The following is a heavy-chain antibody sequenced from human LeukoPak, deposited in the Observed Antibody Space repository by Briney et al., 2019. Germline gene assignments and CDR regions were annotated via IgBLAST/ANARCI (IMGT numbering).Heavy chain of an antibody. CDR1: GFTLSSYA. Sequence: GGSLRLSCAASGFTLSSYAMSWVRQAPGKGLEWVSGISGSGGSTYCADSVKGRFTISRDNSKNALYLQMNSLRAEDTAIYYCAKEIAAAAYFDYWGQGTLVTVSS. V-gene: IGHV3-23*01. CDR2: ISGSGGST. J-gene: IGHJ4*02. CDR3: AKEIAAAAYFDY. D-gene: IGHD6-13*01.